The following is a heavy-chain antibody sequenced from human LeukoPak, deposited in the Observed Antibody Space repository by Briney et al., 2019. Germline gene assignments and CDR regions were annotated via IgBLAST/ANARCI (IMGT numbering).Heavy chain of an antibody. Sequence: PSETLSLTCTVSGGSISSYYWSWIRQPAGKGLEWIGRIYTSGSTNYNPSLKSRVTMSVDTSKNQFSLKLSSVTAADTAVYYCARVYDSSDYKPSGYYGMDVWGQGTTVTVSS. CDR2: IYTSGST. CDR1: GGSISSYY. D-gene: IGHD3-22*01. V-gene: IGHV4-4*07. J-gene: IGHJ6*02. CDR3: ARVYDSSDYKPSGYYGMDV.